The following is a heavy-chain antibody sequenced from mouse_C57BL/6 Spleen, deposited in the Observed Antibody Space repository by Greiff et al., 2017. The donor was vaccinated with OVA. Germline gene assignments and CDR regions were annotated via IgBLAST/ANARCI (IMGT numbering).Heavy chain of an antibody. D-gene: IGHD3-2*02. CDR3: THSSGYYFDY. V-gene: IGHV14-4*01. Sequence: EVQLVESGAELVRPGASVKLSCTASGFNIKDDYMHWVKQRPEQGLEWIGWIDPENGDTEYASKFQGKATITADTSSNTAYLQLSSLTSEDTAVYYCTHSSGYYFDYWGQGTTLTVSS. CDR2: IDPENGDT. CDR1: GFNIKDDY. J-gene: IGHJ2*01.